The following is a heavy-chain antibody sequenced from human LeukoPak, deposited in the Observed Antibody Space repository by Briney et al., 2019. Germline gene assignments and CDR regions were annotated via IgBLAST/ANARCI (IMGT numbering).Heavy chain of an antibody. CDR1: GFTFDDYA. Sequence: QPGGSLRLSCAASGFTFDDYAMHWVRQAPGKGLEWVSGISWNSGSIGYADSVKGRFTISRDNAKTTLYLQMNSLRVEDTAVYYCVRGGYGNEFDYWGQGTLVTVSS. J-gene: IGHJ4*02. CDR3: VRGGYGNEFDY. CDR2: ISWNSGSI. V-gene: IGHV3-9*01. D-gene: IGHD5-12*01.